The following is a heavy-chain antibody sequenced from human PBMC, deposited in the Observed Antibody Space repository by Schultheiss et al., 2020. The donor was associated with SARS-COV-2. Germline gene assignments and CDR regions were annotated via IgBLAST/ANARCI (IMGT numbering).Heavy chain of an antibody. CDR1: GGSISSGGYY. Sequence: SETLSLTCAVSGGSISSGGYYWSWIRQPPGKGLEWIGEINHSGSTNHNPSLKSRVTISVDTSKNQFSLKLSSVTAADTAVYYCARGGGSWDHYNWFDPWGQGTLVTVSS. D-gene: IGHD6-13*01. J-gene: IGHJ5*02. V-gene: IGHV4-39*01. CDR3: ARGGGSWDHYNWFDP. CDR2: INHSGST.